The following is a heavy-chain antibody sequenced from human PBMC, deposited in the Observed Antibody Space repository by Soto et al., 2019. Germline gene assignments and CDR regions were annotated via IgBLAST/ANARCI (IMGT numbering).Heavy chain of an antibody. J-gene: IGHJ6*02. CDR1: GFTFSSYA. V-gene: IGHV3-23*01. Sequence: GGSLRLSCAASGFTFSSYAMSWVRQAPGKGLGWVSAISGSDNNTYYADSVKGRFTISRDNSKNTLYLLMSSLRADDTAVYYCAPMGVWGQGTTVTVSS. CDR2: ISGSDNNT. CDR3: APMGV.